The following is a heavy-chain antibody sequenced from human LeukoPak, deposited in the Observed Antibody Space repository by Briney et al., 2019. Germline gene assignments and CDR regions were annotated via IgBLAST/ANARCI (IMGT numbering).Heavy chain of an antibody. V-gene: IGHV3-48*02. CDR1: GFTFSNYN. CDR2: ISRSGTSV. Sequence: GSLRLSCAASGFTFSNYNMNWVRQAPGKGLEWVSYISRSGTSVYYADSVKGRFTISRDNAKNSLYLHMNSLRDEDTAVYYCAAAGDWGQGTLVTVSS. CDR3: AAAGD. D-gene: IGHD3-10*01. J-gene: IGHJ4*02.